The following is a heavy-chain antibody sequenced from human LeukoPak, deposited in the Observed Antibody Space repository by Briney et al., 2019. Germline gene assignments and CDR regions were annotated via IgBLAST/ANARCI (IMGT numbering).Heavy chain of an antibody. Sequence: SETLSLTCAVYGGSFSGYYWSWIRQPPGKGLEWIGEINHSGSTNYNPSLKSRVTISVDTSKNQFSLKLSSVTAADTAVYYCARGHSNYYYYMDVWGKGTTVTISS. J-gene: IGHJ6*03. V-gene: IGHV4-34*01. D-gene: IGHD3-3*02. CDR3: ARGHSNYYYYMDV. CDR2: INHSGST. CDR1: GGSFSGYY.